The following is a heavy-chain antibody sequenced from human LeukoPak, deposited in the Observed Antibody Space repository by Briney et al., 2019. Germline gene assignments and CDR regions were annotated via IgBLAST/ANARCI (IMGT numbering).Heavy chain of an antibody. CDR2: INSDGSSR. J-gene: IGHJ4*02. CDR3: ARGTSSSWYFDY. V-gene: IGHV3-74*01. Sequence: GGSLRLSCAASGFTFSNYWMHWVRQAPGKGLVWVSRINSDGSSRNYADSVKGRFTISRDNAKNTLYLQMNSLRAEDTAVYYCARGTSSSWYFDYWGQGTLVTVSS. CDR1: GFTFSNYW. D-gene: IGHD6-13*01.